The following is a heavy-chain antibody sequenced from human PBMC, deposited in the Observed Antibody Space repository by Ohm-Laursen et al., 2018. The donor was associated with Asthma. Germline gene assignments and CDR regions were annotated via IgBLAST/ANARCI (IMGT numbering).Heavy chain of an antibody. CDR1: GGTFSSYA. CDR2: ISAYNGNT. V-gene: IGHV1-18*01. D-gene: IGHD6-19*01. CDR3: ARGVGSGWYTYFDY. Sequence: ASVKVSCKPSGGTFSSYAISWVRQAPGQRLEWMGWISAYNGNTNYAQKLQGRVTMTTDTSTSTAYMELRSLRSDDTAVYYCARGVGSGWYTYFDYWGQGTLVTVSS. J-gene: IGHJ4*02.